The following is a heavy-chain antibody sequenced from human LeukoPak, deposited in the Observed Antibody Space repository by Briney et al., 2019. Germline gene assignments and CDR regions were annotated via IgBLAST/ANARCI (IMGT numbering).Heavy chain of an antibody. D-gene: IGHD2-2*01. V-gene: IGHV4-4*02. CDR3: ARDCSSTSCYDAFDI. J-gene: IGHJ3*02. Sequence: PSETLSLTCAVSGGSISSSNWWSWVRQPPGKGLEWIGEIYHSGSTNYNPSLKSRVTISVDKSKNQFSLKLSPVTAADTAVYYCARDCSSTSCYDAFDIWGQGTMVTVSS. CDR2: IYHSGST. CDR1: GGSISSSNW.